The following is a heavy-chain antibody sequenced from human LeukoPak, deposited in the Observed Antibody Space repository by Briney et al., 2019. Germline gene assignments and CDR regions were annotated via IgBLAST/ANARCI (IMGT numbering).Heavy chain of an antibody. CDR2: ISSSGGST. Sequence: GGSLRLSCAASGFTFSSYAMSWVRQAPGKGLEWVSAISSSGGSTNYADSVKGRFTISRDNSKNTLYLQMNSLRAEDTAVYYCARDRVVRGSNPGMDVWGQGTTVTVSS. J-gene: IGHJ6*02. D-gene: IGHD3-10*01. CDR3: ARDRVVRGSNPGMDV. V-gene: IGHV3-23*01. CDR1: GFTFSSYA.